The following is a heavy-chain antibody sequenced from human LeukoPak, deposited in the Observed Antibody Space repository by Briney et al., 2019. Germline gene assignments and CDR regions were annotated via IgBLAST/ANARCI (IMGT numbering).Heavy chain of an antibody. V-gene: IGHV4-39*01. D-gene: IGHD3-10*01. CDR2: IYYGGDT. CDR3: ARHAYGSGSYRFDY. J-gene: IGHJ4*02. Sequence: TLCCSTPESDESIIAEVCNCAWIPHPQGKGLDWIGSIYYGGDTYYNLSLKSRVTISVDTSKNKFSLKLNSVTAADTAVYYCARHAYGSGSYRFDYWGQGTLVTVSS. CDR1: DESIIAEVCN.